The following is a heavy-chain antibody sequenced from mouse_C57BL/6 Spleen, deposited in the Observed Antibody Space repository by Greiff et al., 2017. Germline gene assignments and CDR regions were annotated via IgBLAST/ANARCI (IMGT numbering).Heavy chain of an antibody. Sequence: LVESGAELVKPGASVKISCKASGYAFSSYWMNWVKQRPGKGLEWIGQIYPGDGDTNYNGKFKGKATLTADKSSSTAYMQLSSLTSEDSAVYFCARSGDYDGAWFAYWGQGTLVTVYA. CDR3: ARSGDYDGAWFAY. CDR1: GYAFSSYW. D-gene: IGHD2-4*01. CDR2: IYPGDGDT. J-gene: IGHJ3*01. V-gene: IGHV1-80*01.